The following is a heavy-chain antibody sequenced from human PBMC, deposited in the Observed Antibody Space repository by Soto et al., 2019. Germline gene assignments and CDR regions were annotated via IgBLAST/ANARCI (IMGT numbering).Heavy chain of an antibody. J-gene: IGHJ6*02. D-gene: IGHD6-19*01. CDR2: ISTSSNVI. CDR1: GFTFTTYS. Sequence: EVQLVESGGGLAQPGGSLRLSCAASGFTFTTYSMNWVRQAPGKGLEWVSYISTSSNVIYYADSVKGRFTISSDNAQKTLKLKMTSRRDEDSAIYSCARDGGGESSGSAHYYYYGMDVWGQGTAVAVS. CDR3: ARDGGGESSGSAHYYYYGMDV. V-gene: IGHV3-48*02.